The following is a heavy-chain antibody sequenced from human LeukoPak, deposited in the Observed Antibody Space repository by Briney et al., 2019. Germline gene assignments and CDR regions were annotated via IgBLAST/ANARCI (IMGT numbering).Heavy chain of an antibody. CDR2: ISSSGSTI. V-gene: IGHV3-48*03. CDR1: GFTFSSYE. CDR3: AREDHDKVFYI. Sequence: QPGGSLRLSCAASGFTFSSYEMNWVRLAPGKGLEWVSHISSSGSTIYYADSVKGRFTISRDNAKNSLYLQMNSLGAEDTAAYYCAREDHDKVFYIWGQGTMVTVSS. J-gene: IGHJ3*02. D-gene: IGHD3-22*01.